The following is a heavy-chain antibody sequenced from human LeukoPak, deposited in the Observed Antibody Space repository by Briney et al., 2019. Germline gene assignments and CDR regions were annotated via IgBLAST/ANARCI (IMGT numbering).Heavy chain of an antibody. J-gene: IGHJ6*03. CDR3: AKDGDTVSGTYYYDMDV. Sequence: GGSPRLSCAASGFSFSNFGMHWDRQAPGKGLEWVAFIRYEGSNKYYADSVKGRFTISRDNSKNTLYLQMNSQRGEDTAVYYCAKDGDTVSGTYYYDMDVWGKGTTVTIS. CDR2: IRYEGSNK. D-gene: IGHD1-26*01. V-gene: IGHV3-30*02. CDR1: GFSFSNFG.